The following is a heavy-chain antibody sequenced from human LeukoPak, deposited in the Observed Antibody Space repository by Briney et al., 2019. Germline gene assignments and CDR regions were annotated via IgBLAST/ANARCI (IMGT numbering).Heavy chain of an antibody. J-gene: IGHJ6*03. V-gene: IGHV4-59*08. CDR3: ARSPASGSPAYYYYYMDV. CDR2: IYYSGST. D-gene: IGHD1-26*01. CDR1: GGSINSYY. Sequence: PSETLSLTCTVSGGSINSYYWSWIRQPPGKGLEWIGYIYYSGSTNYNPSLKSRVTISVDTSKNQFSLKLSSVTAADTAVYYCARSPASGSPAYYYYYMDVWGKGTTVTVSS.